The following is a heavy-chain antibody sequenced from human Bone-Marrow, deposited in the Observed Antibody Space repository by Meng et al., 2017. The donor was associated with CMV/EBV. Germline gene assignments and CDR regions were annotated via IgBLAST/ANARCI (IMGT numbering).Heavy chain of an antibody. CDR2: IYNSGST. Sequence: SETLSLTCSVSGGVISNYYWSWIRQPPGKGLEWIGYIYNSGSTNNNTSLKSRLFISVDTSKNQFSLRVSSVTAADTAVYYCARGDGFSEAFDIWGQGTMVPVSS. CDR3: ARGDGFSEAFDI. D-gene: IGHD5-24*01. J-gene: IGHJ3*02. CDR1: GGVISNYY. V-gene: IGHV4-59*01.